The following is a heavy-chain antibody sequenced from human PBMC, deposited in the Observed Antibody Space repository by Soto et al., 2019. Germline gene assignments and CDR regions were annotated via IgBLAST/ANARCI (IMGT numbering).Heavy chain of an antibody. CDR2: IIPIFGTA. CDR1: GGTFSSYA. CDR3: ARAGSYYDSSGYYLDY. Sequence: QVQLVQSGAEVKKPGSSVKVSCKASGGTFSSYAISWVRQAPGQGLEWMGGIIPIFGTANYAQKFEGRVTITADESPSTDYMELSSLRSEDTAVYYCARAGSYYDSSGYYLDYWGQGTLVTVSS. J-gene: IGHJ4*02. D-gene: IGHD3-22*01. V-gene: IGHV1-69*01.